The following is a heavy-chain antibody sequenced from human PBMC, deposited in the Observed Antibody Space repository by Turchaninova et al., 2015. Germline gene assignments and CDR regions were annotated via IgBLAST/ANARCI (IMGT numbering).Heavy chain of an antibody. Sequence: QVQLQQWGAGLLKPSQTLSLTCPVYGGSFSGCQWSWSRQPPGQGLGCIGEINYTGSTKYNPSLKGRVTMSVDTSKNQFSLNVTSVTAADTAVYYCARGPSPYITMIVVENYDYWGQGTPVTVSS. CDR1: GGSFSGCQ. CDR3: ARGPSPYITMIVVENYDY. J-gene: IGHJ4*02. CDR2: INYTGST. D-gene: IGHD3-22*01. V-gene: IGHV4-34*01.